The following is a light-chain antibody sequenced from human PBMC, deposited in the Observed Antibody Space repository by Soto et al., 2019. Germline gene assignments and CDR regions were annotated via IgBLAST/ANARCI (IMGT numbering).Light chain of an antibody. V-gene: IGKV1-39*02. CDR3: QQYGSSPRT. J-gene: IGKJ1*01. CDR2: AAS. Sequence: DIQLTDSRSYLCSSVVCGVTITGRASHSISNYLNWYQHRLGKAPNLLIYAASSLQSGVPSRFSGSGSGTDFTLTISRLEPEDFAVYYCQQYGSSPRTFGQGTKVDI. CDR1: HSISNY.